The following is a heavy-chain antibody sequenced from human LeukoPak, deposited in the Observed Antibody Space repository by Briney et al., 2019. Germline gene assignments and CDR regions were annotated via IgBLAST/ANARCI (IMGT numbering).Heavy chain of an antibody. V-gene: IGHV3-30*02. CDR3: AKGFRLNDFSFES. CDR1: GVTLKAYA. D-gene: IGHD2-21*02. J-gene: IGHJ4*02. CDR2: IMYDGSSK. Sequence: GGSLRLSCAASGVTLKAYAMHWVRQAPGKGLEWVAFIMYDGSSKSIGDSVKGRFSISRDNPSNTLYLEMNSLRVEDTAVYYCAKGFRLNDFSFESWGQGTLVTVSS.